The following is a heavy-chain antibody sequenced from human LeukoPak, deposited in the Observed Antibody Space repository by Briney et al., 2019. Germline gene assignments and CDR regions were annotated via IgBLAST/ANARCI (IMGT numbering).Heavy chain of an antibody. J-gene: IGHJ2*01. V-gene: IGHV4-30-4*01. D-gene: IGHD4-17*01. CDR1: GGSISSGDYY. Sequence: SQTLSLTCTVSGGSISSGDYYWSWIRQPPGKGLEWIGYIFYSGTTYYNPSLKSRVTISLDTSKNQFSLKLSSVTAADTAVYYCARDTFDYGYWYFELWGRGTLVTVSS. CDR3: ARDTFDYGYWYFEL. CDR2: IFYSGTT.